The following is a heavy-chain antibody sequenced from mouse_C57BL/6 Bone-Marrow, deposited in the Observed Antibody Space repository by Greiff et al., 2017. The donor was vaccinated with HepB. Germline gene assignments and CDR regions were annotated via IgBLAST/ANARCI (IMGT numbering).Heavy chain of an antibody. CDR2: IYPGDGDT. J-gene: IGHJ3*01. CDR3: ARWDYYGSSYGFAY. V-gene: IGHV1-82*01. D-gene: IGHD1-1*01. Sequence: VKLVESGPELVKPGASVKISCKASGYSFSSSWMNWVKQRPGKGLEWIGRIYPGDGDTNYNGKFKGKATLTADKSSSTAYMQLSSLTSEDSAVYFCARWDYYGSSYGFAYWGQGTLVTVSA. CDR1: GYSFSSSW.